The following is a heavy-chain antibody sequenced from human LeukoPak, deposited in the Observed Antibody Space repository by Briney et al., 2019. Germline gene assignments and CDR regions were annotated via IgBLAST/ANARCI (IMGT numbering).Heavy chain of an antibody. D-gene: IGHD1-26*01. J-gene: IGHJ5*02. CDR2: IYYSGNT. Sequence: SETLSLTCTVSGGSISSSSHYWGGFRQPPGGGLDWIGNIYYSGNTYYNPSLKSRVTISVDTSKNQFSLKLSSVTAADTAVYYCARGIVGTLDWFDPWGQGTLVTVSS. CDR1: GGSISSSSHY. CDR3: ARGIVGTLDWFDP. V-gene: IGHV4-39*01.